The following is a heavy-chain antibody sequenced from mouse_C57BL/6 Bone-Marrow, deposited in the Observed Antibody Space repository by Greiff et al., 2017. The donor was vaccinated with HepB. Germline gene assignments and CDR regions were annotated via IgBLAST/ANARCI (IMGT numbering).Heavy chain of an antibody. CDR3: ATYYDYDLYCAMDY. V-gene: IGHV14-3*01. CDR2: IDPANGNT. Sequence: VQLQQSVAELVRPGASVKLSCTASGFNIKNTYMHWVKQRPEQGLEWIGRIDPANGNTKYAPKFQGKATITADTSSNTAYLQLSSLTSEDTASYYCATYYDYDLYCAMDYWGQGTSVTVSS. D-gene: IGHD2-4*01. CDR1: GFNIKNTY. J-gene: IGHJ4*01.